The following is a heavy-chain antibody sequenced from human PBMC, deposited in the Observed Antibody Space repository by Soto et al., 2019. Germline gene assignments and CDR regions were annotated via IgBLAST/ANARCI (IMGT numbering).Heavy chain of an antibody. CDR2: ISGSGGST. CDR3: AKDPVYDFWSGYYTGILDY. V-gene: IGHV3-23*01. D-gene: IGHD3-3*01. J-gene: IGHJ4*02. CDR1: GFTFSSYA. Sequence: GGSLRLSCAASGFTFSSYAMSWVRQAPGKGLEWVSAISGSGGSTYYADSVKGRFTISRDNSKNTLYLQMNSLRAEDTAVYYCAKDPVYDFWSGYYTGILDYWGQGTLVTVYS.